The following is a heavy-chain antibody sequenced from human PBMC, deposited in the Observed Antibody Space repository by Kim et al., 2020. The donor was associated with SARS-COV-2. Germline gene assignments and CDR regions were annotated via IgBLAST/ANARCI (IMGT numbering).Heavy chain of an antibody. D-gene: IGHD5-12*01. CDR1: GGSFSGYY. CDR3: ARQARRDGYTVAEDIDY. J-gene: IGHJ4*02. V-gene: IGHV4-34*01. Sequence: SETLSLTCAVYGGSFSGYYWSWIRQPPGKGLEWIGEINHSGSTNYNPSLKSRVTISVDTSKNQFSLKLSSVTAADTAVYYCARQARRDGYTVAEDIDYWGQGTLVTVSS. CDR2: INHSGST.